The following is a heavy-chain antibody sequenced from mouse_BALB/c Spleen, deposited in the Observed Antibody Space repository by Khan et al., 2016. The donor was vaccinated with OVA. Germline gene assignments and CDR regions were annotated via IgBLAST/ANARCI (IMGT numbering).Heavy chain of an antibody. CDR2: INPNNGGA. J-gene: IGHJ2*01. D-gene: IGHD2-14*01. V-gene: IGHV1-18*01. CDR3: TRKEDRYDGDFDY. Sequence: EVQLQESGPELVKPGASVKIPCKASGYTFTDYNMDWVKQSHGKSLEWIGDINPNNGGAIYNQKFKGKATLTVDKSSSTAYMELRRLTSEDTAVYYGTRKEDRYDGDFDYWGQGTTLTVSS. CDR1: GYTFTDYN.